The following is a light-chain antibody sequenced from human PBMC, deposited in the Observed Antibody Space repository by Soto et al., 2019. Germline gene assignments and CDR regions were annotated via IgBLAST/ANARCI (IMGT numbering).Light chain of an antibody. Sequence: DIQMTQSPSTLSASVGDRVTITCRASQSISTWLAWYQQKPGKAPKVLIYDASSLESGVPSRFSGSGSGREFTLTISSLQPDDVTTYYCQQYNSYPLTFGGGTKVEIK. CDR3: QQYNSYPLT. CDR1: QSISTW. V-gene: IGKV1-5*01. J-gene: IGKJ4*01. CDR2: DAS.